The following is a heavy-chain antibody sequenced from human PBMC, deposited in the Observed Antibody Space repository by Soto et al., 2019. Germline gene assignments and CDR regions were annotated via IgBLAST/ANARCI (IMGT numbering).Heavy chain of an antibody. Sequence: SETLSLTCTVSGGSISSGGYYWIWIRQHPGKGLEWIGYIYYSGSTYYNPSLESRVTISVDKSKNQFSLKLMSLSAADTAVYYCGRLEGLGKISYYFAYWGQGALVTVSS. D-gene: IGHD1-1*01. J-gene: IGHJ4*02. CDR2: IYYSGST. CDR1: GGSISSGGYY. V-gene: IGHV4-31*09. CDR3: GRLEGLGKISYYFAY.